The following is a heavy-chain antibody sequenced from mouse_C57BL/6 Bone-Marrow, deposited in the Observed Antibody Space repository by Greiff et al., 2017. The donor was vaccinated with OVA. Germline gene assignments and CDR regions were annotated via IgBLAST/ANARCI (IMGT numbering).Heavy chain of an antibody. J-gene: IGHJ4*01. Sequence: EVQLQQSGAELVRPGASVKLSCTASGFNIKDDYMHWVKQRPEQGLEWIGWIDPENGDTEYASKFQGKATITADTSSNTAYLQLSSLTSEDTAVYYCTSGSRGAMDDWGQGTSVTVSS. V-gene: IGHV14-4*01. CDR3: TSGSRGAMDD. CDR1: GFNIKDDY. D-gene: IGHD1-1*01. CDR2: IDPENGDT.